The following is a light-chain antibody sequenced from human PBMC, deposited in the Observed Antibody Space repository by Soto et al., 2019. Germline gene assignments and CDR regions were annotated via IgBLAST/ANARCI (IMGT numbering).Light chain of an antibody. V-gene: IGKV3-15*01. CDR3: QQYNNWRRT. CDR2: GAS. CDR1: QSVSSN. J-gene: IGKJ1*01. Sequence: EIVMTQSPATLSVSPGERATLSCRASQSVSSNLAWYQQKPGQAPRLLIYGASTRATGIPARFSGSGSGTEFTLTISRLQPEDFAVYYCQQYNNWRRTFGQGTKVEIK.